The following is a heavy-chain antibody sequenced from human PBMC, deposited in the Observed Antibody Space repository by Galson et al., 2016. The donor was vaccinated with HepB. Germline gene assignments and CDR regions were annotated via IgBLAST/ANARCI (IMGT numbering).Heavy chain of an antibody. CDR1: GFTFSHYV. V-gene: IGHV3-30*04. D-gene: IGHD6-6*01. Sequence: SLRLSCAASGFTFSHYVMHWVRRAPGKGLEWVAVISYDGSDKYYADSVKGRFTISRDNSKNTLYLQMNSLRAEDTTVYYCARGPGSSSPGFDYWGQGTLVTVSS. J-gene: IGHJ4*02. CDR2: ISYDGSDK. CDR3: ARGPGSSSPGFDY.